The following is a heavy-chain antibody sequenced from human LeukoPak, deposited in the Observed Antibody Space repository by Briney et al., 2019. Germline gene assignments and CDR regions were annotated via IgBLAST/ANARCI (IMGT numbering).Heavy chain of an antibody. V-gene: IGHV3-9*01. D-gene: IGHD6-19*01. CDR1: GFTFDDYA. CDR2: ISWNSGSI. J-gene: IGHJ4*02. CDR3: ARDLPPGDTSAMPITVAGPFDY. Sequence: PGRSLRLSCAASGFTFDDYAMHWVRQAPGKGLEWVSGISWNSGSIGYADSVKGRFTISRDNSKNTLYLQMNSLRAEDTAVYYCARDLPPGDTSAMPITVAGPFDYWGQGTLVTVSS.